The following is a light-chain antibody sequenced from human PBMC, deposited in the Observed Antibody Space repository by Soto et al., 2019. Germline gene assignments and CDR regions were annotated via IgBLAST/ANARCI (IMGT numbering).Light chain of an antibody. V-gene: IGLV2-11*01. J-gene: IGLJ2*01. Sequence: QSALTQPRSVSGSPGQSVTISCTGTSSDVGGYNYVSWYQQHPDKAPKLMIYDVTKRPSGVPDRFSGSKSGNTASLTISGLQAEDDADYYCCSYAGSYTVVFGGGTKVTVL. CDR1: SSDVGGYNY. CDR3: CSYAGSYTVV. CDR2: DVT.